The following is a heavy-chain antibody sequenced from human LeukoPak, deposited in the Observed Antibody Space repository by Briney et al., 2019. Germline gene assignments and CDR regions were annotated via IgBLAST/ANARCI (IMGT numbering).Heavy chain of an antibody. CDR3: ARDRLGATGHWRIDV. D-gene: IGHD1-26*01. V-gene: IGHV4-4*07. Sequence: PSETLSLTCTVSGGSFSSYYWTWIRQPAGKGLEWIGRIYNSGTTNYSPSLESRVTMSLDTSKNRPSLSLSSVTAADTAVYYYARDRLGATGHWRIDVWGRGTLVTVSS. CDR2: IYNSGTT. J-gene: IGHJ2*01. CDR1: GGSFSSYY.